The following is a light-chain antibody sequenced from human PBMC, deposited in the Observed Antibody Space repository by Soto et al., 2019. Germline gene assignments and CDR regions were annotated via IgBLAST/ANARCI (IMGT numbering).Light chain of an antibody. CDR2: RAS. J-gene: IGKJ1*01. CDR3: LQYHNLWA. Sequence: IVIAQSPATVSVSPGRTATLSFRASQNIYSNIAWYQQRPGQAPRLLIYRASTRATGVPDRFSGSGSETEFTLTISSLQSEDFTVYSCLQYHNLWAFGQGTKVDIK. CDR1: QNIYSN. V-gene: IGKV3-15*01.